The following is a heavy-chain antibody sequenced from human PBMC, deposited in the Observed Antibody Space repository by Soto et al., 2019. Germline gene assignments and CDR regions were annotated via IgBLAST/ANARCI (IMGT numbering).Heavy chain of an antibody. CDR1: GFTFDDYA. CDR3: ARDLWSITMIVVVISFVY. V-gene: IGHV3-66*02. Sequence: EVQLVESGGGLVQPGRSLRLYCAASGFTFDDYAMHWVRQAPGKGLEWVSVIYSCGSTYYADSVKGRFTISRDNSKNTLYLQMNSLRAEDTAVYYCARDLWSITMIVVVISFVYWGQGTLVTVSS. D-gene: IGHD3-22*01. J-gene: IGHJ4*02. CDR2: IYSCGST.